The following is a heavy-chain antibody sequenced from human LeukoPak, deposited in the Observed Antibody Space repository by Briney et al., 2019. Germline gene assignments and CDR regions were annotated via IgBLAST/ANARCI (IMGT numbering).Heavy chain of an antibody. CDR2: IYSGGST. CDR1: GFTVSSNY. CDR3: ARAVPKYYYDSSGSGMFDY. D-gene: IGHD3-22*01. Sequence: GSPRLSCAASGFTVSSNYMSWVRQAPGKGLEWVSVIYSGGSTYYADSVKGRFTISRDNSKNTLYLQMNSLRAEDTAVYYCARAVPKYYYDSSGSGMFDYWGQGTLVTVSS. V-gene: IGHV3-66*01. J-gene: IGHJ4*02.